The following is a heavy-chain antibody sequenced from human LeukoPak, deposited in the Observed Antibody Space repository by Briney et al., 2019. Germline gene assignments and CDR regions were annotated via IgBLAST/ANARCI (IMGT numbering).Heavy chain of an antibody. CDR2: ISWNSGSI. CDR3: AKGRDTIGYCSSTSCYFDY. J-gene: IGHJ4*02. D-gene: IGHD2-2*01. V-gene: IGHV3-9*03. Sequence: PGRSLGLSCAASGFTFDDYAMHWVRQAPGKGLEWVSGISWNSGSIGYADSVKGRFTISRDNAKNSLYLQMNSLRAEDMALYYCAKGRDTIGYCSSTSCYFDYWGQGTLVTVSS. CDR1: GFTFDDYA.